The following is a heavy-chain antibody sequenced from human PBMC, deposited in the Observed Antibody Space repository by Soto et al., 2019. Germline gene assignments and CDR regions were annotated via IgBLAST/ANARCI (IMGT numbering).Heavy chain of an antibody. CDR3: AKDPLGTYCTNGVCYPPPQPSHYYYGMDV. CDR2: ISGSGGST. CDR1: GFTFSSYA. V-gene: IGHV3-23*01. Sequence: PGGSLRLSCAASGFTFSSYAMSWVRQAPGKGLEWVSAISGSGGSTYYADSVKGRFTISRDNSKNTLYLQMNSLRAEDTAVYYCAKDPLGTYCTNGVCYPPPQPSHYYYGMDVCGQGTTVTVSS. D-gene: IGHD2-8*01. J-gene: IGHJ6*02.